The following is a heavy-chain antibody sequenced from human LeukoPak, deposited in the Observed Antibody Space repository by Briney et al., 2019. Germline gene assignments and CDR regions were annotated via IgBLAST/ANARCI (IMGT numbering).Heavy chain of an antibody. V-gene: IGHV1-2*02. CDR3: ARGPQGSSWTYYYYGMDV. Sequence: XXXXAXGXGLXWMGWXNPNSGGTNYAQKFQGRVTMTRDTSISTAYMELSRLRSDDTAVYYCARGPQGSSWTYYYYGMDVWGQGTTVTVSS. J-gene: IGHJ6*02. D-gene: IGHD6-13*01. CDR2: XNPNSGGT.